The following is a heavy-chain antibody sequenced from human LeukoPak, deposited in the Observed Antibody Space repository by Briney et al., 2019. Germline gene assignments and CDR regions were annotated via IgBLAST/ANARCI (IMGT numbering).Heavy chain of an antibody. J-gene: IGHJ4*02. CDR3: ARPYCSSTSCPTFDD. Sequence: GGSLRLSCAASGFTFSNYNMNWVRQAPGKGLEWVSYISSDGYTIFYADSAQGRFTISRDNAKNSLFLQMNSLRAEDTAMYYCARPYCSSTSCPTFDDWGQGTLVTVSS. CDR1: GFTFSNYN. CDR2: ISSDGYTI. V-gene: IGHV3-48*01. D-gene: IGHD2-2*01.